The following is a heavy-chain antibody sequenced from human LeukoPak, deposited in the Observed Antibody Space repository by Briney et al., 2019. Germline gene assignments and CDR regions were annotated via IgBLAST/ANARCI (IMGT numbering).Heavy chain of an antibody. CDR2: IYSGGGT. Sequence: GGSLRVSCAASGFTVRNTYMNWVRQAPGKGLEWVSVIYSGGGTYYADSVKGRFTISRDNSKNTLYLQMNSLRAEDTAVYYCVRDDRRYGDYGYFDYWGQGTLVTVSS. D-gene: IGHD4-17*01. J-gene: IGHJ4*02. V-gene: IGHV3-66*01. CDR1: GFTVRNTY. CDR3: VRDDRRYGDYGYFDY.